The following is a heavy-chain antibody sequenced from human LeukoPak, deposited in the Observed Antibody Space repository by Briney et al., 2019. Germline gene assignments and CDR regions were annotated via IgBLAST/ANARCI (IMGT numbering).Heavy chain of an antibody. V-gene: IGHV4-61*02. CDR3: ARDGVIPAAKIYYYYYYMDV. CDR2: IYTSGST. Sequence: SQTLSLTCTVSGGSISSGSYYWSWIREPAGKGLEWIGRIYTSGSTNYNPSLKSRVALSVDTSKNQFSLKLSSVTAADTAVYYCARDGVIPAAKIYYYYYYMDVWGKGTTVTVSS. CDR1: GGSISSGSYY. J-gene: IGHJ6*03. D-gene: IGHD2-2*01.